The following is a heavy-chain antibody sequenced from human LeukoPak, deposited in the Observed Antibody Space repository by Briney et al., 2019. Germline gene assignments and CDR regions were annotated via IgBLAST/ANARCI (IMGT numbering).Heavy chain of an antibody. CDR2: ISWNSGSI. V-gene: IGHV3-9*01. D-gene: IGHD6-13*01. J-gene: IGHJ4*02. CDR1: GFTFDDYA. Sequence: PGRSLRLSCAASGFTFDDYAMHWVRQAPGKGLEWVSGISWNSGSIGYADSVKGRFTISRDNAKNSLYLQMNSLRAEDTAVYYCARDQKGSSSWYLGGYFDYWGQGTLVTVSS. CDR3: ARDQKGSSSWYLGGYFDY.